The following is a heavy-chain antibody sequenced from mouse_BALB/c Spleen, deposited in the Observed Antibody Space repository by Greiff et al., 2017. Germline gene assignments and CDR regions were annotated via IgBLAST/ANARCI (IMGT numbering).Heavy chain of an antibody. CDR2: IWGGGST. Sequence: QVHVKQSGPGLVAPSQSLSITCTVSGFSLSRYSVHWVRQPPGKGLEWLGMIWGGGSTDYNSALKSRLSISKDNSKSQVFLKMNSLQTDDTAMYYCARNEGGDYGKPGGFAYWGQGTLVTVSA. CDR1: GFSLSRYS. D-gene: IGHD1-1*02. V-gene: IGHV2-6-4*01. CDR3: ARNEGGDYGKPGGFAY. J-gene: IGHJ3*01.